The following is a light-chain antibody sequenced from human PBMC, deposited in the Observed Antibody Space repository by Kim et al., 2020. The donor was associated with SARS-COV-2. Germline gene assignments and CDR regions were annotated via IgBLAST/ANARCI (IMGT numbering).Light chain of an antibody. CDR1: KLGDKY. Sequence: SYELTQPPSVSVSPGQTASIPCSGDKLGDKYACWYQQKPGQSPVLVIYQDSKRPSGIPERFSGSNSGNTATLTISGTQAMDEADYYCQAWDSSTAVFGGGTQVTGL. V-gene: IGLV3-1*01. CDR3: QAWDSSTAV. J-gene: IGLJ3*02. CDR2: QDS.